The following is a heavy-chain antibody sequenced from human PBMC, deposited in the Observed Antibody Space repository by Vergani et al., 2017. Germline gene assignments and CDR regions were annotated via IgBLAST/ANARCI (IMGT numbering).Heavy chain of an antibody. J-gene: IGHJ3*02. D-gene: IGHD1-26*01. CDR1: GFTFSSYS. V-gene: IGHV3-48*01. Sequence: EVQLVESGGGLVQPGGSLRLSCAASGFTFSSYSMNWVGQAPGKGLEWVSYISSSSSTIYYADSVKGRFTISRDNSKNSLYLQMNSLRAEDTAVYYCARGIGGTRWDAFDIWGQGTMVTVSS. CDR3: ARGIGGTRWDAFDI. CDR2: ISSSSSTI.